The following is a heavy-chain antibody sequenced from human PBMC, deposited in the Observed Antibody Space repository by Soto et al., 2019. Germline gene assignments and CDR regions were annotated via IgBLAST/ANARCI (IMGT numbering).Heavy chain of an antibody. Sequence: EVQLVESGGGLVQPGGSLKLSCAASGFTFSASAMHWVRQASGKGLEGVGRIRSKANSYATAYAASVKGRFTISRDDSKNTAYLQMNSLKTEDTAVYYCTTKPEDYWGQGTLVTVSS. CDR2: IRSKANSYAT. V-gene: IGHV3-73*01. J-gene: IGHJ4*02. D-gene: IGHD1-7*01. CDR3: TTKPEDY. CDR1: GFTFSASA.